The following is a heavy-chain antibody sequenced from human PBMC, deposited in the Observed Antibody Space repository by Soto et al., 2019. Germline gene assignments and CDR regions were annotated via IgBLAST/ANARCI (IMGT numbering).Heavy chain of an antibody. CDR2: ISGNGGST. J-gene: IGHJ4*02. V-gene: IGHV3-23*01. CDR3: VKCLGYSNRVPDY. D-gene: IGHD6-13*01. Sequence: GGSLRLSCAASGFTFSSYAMSWVRQAPGKGLEWVSGISGNGGSTYYADSVKGRFTISRDNSKNTLFLQMNSLRAEDTAVYQCVKCLGYSNRVPDYWGQRSLVTVSS. CDR1: GFTFSSYA.